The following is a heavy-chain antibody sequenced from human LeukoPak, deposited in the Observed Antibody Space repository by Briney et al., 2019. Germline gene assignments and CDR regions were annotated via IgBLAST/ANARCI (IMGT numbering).Heavy chain of an antibody. Sequence: PSETLSLTCTVSGGSISSGSYYWSWIRQPAGKGLEWIGYIYYSGSTNYNPSLKSRVTISVDTSKNQFSLKLSSVTAADTAVYYCATNKRPNYYYYMDVWGKGTTVTISS. CDR2: IYYSGST. V-gene: IGHV4-61*10. J-gene: IGHJ6*03. CDR1: GGSISSGSYY. D-gene: IGHD2-8*01. CDR3: ATNKRPNYYYYMDV.